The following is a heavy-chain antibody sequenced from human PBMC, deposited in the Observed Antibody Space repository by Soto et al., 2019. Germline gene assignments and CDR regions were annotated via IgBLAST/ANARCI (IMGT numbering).Heavy chain of an antibody. D-gene: IGHD4-4*01. CDR3: VRDYRRQSRDTNICNSLDV. CDR1: GGSLTNDLNF. V-gene: IGHV4-61*01. Sequence: PSETLSLTCTVSGGSLTNDLNFWTWIRQPPGEGLEWIGYVHYSGRTNYNPSLRDRLTMSVDTSKNQFSLRLNSVTAADTAVYYCVRDYRRQSRDTNICNSLDVWGQGTTVTVSS. CDR2: VHYSGRT. J-gene: IGHJ6*02.